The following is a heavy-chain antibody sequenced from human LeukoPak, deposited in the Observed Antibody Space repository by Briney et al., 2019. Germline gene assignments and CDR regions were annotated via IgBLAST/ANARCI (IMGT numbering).Heavy chain of an antibody. CDR1: RFTFSSFD. CDR3: ARQIGVSIDY. Sequence: GESLKISCAASRFTFSSFDMHWVRQAPGKGLEWVTFIRFDGSNKYYADSVKGRFTISRDNSKNTLYLQMSSLRPEDTAVYYCARQIGVSIDYWGQGTLVTVSS. CDR2: IRFDGSNK. D-gene: IGHD5/OR15-5a*01. V-gene: IGHV3-30*02. J-gene: IGHJ4*02.